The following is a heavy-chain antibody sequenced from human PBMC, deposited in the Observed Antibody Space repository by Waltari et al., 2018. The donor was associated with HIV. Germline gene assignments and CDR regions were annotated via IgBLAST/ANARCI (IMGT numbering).Heavy chain of an antibody. D-gene: IGHD6-19*01. CDR2: INPNSGGT. Sequence: QVQLVQSGAEVKKPGASVKVSCKASGYTFTGYYMNWLRPAPGQGLEWMGWINPNSGGTNYAQKFQGRVTMTRDTSISTAYMELSRLRSDDTAVYYCASEIAVAANIFDYWGQGTLVTVSS. V-gene: IGHV1-2*02. CDR1: GYTFTGYY. J-gene: IGHJ4*02. CDR3: ASEIAVAANIFDY.